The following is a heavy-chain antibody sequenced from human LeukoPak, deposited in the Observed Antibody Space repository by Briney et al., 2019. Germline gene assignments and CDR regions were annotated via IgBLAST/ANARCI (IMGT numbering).Heavy chain of an antibody. CDR2: IYYSGST. CDR3: ARLARGGIAAGNFDY. CDR1: RGSISSSHYY. Sequence: PSETLSLTCTVSRGSISSSHYYWGWIHQPPGRGLEWIGTIYYSGSTYYNPSLKSRVTISVDTSKNQFSLKLSSVTAADTAVYYCARLARGGIAAGNFDYWGQGTLVTVSS. D-gene: IGHD6-13*01. J-gene: IGHJ4*02. V-gene: IGHV4-39*01.